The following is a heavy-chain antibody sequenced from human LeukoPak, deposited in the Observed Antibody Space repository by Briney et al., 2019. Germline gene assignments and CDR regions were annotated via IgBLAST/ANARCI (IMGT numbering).Heavy chain of an antibody. Sequence: SVKVSCRTSGYTFTAFYLHWVRQAPGQGLEWMGWINPNSGGTKSAQKFQGRVTMTRDTSISTAYMELSALTSDDTAVYYCARDAAAAGTAPDYWGQGTLVTVSS. CDR3: ARDAAAAGTAPDY. J-gene: IGHJ4*02. CDR2: INPNSGGT. V-gene: IGHV1-2*02. D-gene: IGHD6-13*01. CDR1: GYTFTAFY.